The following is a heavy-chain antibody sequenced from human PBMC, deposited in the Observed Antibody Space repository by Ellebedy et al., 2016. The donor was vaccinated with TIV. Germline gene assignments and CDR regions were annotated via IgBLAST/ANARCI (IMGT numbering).Heavy chain of an antibody. Sequence: ASVKVSXXASGYTFTSYYLHWVRQAPGQRLEWMGIINPSDGDTRYAQKFQSRVTMTRGPSTSRVYMELSSLRSDDAAVYYCASRSRSGLVAVGNDYYAMDVWGQGTTVTVSS. D-gene: IGHD6-13*01. CDR3: ASRSRSGLVAVGNDYYAMDV. CDR2: INPSDGDT. J-gene: IGHJ6*02. V-gene: IGHV1-46*01. CDR1: GYTFTSYY.